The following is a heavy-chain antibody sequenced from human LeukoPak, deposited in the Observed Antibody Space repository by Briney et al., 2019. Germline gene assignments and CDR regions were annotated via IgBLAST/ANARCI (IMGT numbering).Heavy chain of an antibody. D-gene: IGHD3-22*01. CDR2: ISSSSSYI. V-gene: IGHV3-21*01. CDR3: ARDYYDSSGYYYPSDY. J-gene: IGHJ4*02. Sequence: GGSLRLSCAASGFTFSRYSMNWVRQAPGKGLEWVSSISSSSSYIYYADSVKGRFTISRDNAKNSLYLQMNSLRAEDTAVYYCARDYYDSSGYYYPSDYWGQGTLVTVSS. CDR1: GFTFSRYS.